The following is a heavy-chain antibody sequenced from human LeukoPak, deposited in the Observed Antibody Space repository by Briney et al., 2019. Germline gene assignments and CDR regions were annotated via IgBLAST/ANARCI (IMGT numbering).Heavy chain of an antibody. V-gene: IGHV5-51*01. Sequence: GESLKISCKGSGYSFTSYWIGWVRQMPGKGLEWMGIIYPGDSDTRYSPSFQGQVTISADKSISTAYLQWSSLKASDTAMYYCALQPTGPPHSGYVIGSPYYGMDVWGQGTTVTVSS. CDR1: GYSFTSYW. CDR3: ALQPTGPPHSGYVIGSPYYGMDV. J-gene: IGHJ6*02. CDR2: IYPGDSDT. D-gene: IGHD5-12*01.